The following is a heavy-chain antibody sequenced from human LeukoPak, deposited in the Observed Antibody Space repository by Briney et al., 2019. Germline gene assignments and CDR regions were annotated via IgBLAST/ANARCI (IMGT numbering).Heavy chain of an antibody. V-gene: IGHV1-2*02. D-gene: IGHD6-19*01. J-gene: IGHJ5*02. Sequence: ASVKVSCKASGYTFTGYYMHWVRQAPGQGLEWMGWINPNSGGTNYAQKFQGRVTMTKDTSISTAYMELSRLRSDDTAVYYCARDRQEQWLVMNWFDPWGQGTLVTVSS. CDR3: ARDRQEQWLVMNWFDP. CDR2: INPNSGGT. CDR1: GYTFTGYY.